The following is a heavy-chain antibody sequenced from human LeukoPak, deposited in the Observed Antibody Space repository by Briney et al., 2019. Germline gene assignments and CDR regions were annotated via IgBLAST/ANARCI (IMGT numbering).Heavy chain of an antibody. V-gene: IGHV3-30*02. Sequence: GGSLRLSCAASGFTFSSYGMHWVRQAPGKGLEWVAFTRYDGSNKYYADSVKGRFTISRDNSKNTLYLQMNSLRAEDTAVYYCAKRYDRAPHDAFDIWGQGTMVTVSS. CDR3: AKRYDRAPHDAFDI. D-gene: IGHD3-22*01. CDR1: GFTFSSYG. CDR2: TRYDGSNK. J-gene: IGHJ3*02.